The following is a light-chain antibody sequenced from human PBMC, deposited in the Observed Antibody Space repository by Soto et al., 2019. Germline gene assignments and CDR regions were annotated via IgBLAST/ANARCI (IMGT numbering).Light chain of an antibody. CDR3: ISFASSNTWV. CDR2: EVT. CDR1: SSDVGAYNY. J-gene: IGLJ3*02. Sequence: QSALTQPPSASGSPGQSVTISCTGTSSDVGAYNYVSWYQQHEGKAPKLVIYEVTKRPSGVPDRFSGSKSANTASLTVSGLQAEDEADYYCISFASSNTWVFGGGTKLTVL. V-gene: IGLV2-8*01.